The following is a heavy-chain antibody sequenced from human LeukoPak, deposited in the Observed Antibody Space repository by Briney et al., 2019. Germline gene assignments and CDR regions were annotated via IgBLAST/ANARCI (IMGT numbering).Heavy chain of an antibody. Sequence: ETLSLTCTVSGGSISSSIYYWGWIRQPPGKGLEWIGSIYYNANTYYNPSLKSRITISVDTSKNQFSLRLSSVTAADTAVYYCARVGATPRYYNYYGMDVWGQGTTVTVSS. CDR2: IYYNANT. V-gene: IGHV4-39*07. CDR1: GGSISSSIYY. J-gene: IGHJ6*02. D-gene: IGHD1-26*01. CDR3: ARVGATPRYYNYYGMDV.